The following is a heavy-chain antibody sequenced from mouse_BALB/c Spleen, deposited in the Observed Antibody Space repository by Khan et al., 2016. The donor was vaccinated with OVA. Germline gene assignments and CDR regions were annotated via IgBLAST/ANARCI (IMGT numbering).Heavy chain of an antibody. Sequence: QIQLVQSGPELKKPGETVKISCKASGYTFTNYGMNWVKQAPGTGLKWMGWINSYSGEPTYADAFKGRYAFSLETSARTAYLQIKNLKNEDTATYFGTRSNAYWYFDVWGAGTTVTVSS. CDR2: INSYSGEP. CDR3: TRSNAYWYFDV. CDR1: GYTFTNYG. J-gene: IGHJ1*01. V-gene: IGHV9-3-1*01.